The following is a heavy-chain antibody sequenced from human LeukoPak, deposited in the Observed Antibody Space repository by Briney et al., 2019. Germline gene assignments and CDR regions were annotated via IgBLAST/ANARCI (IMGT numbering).Heavy chain of an antibody. J-gene: IGHJ3*02. CDR1: GFSSGNNW. Sequence: GGSLRLSCAASGFSSGNNWMSWVRQAPGKGLEWVASTKQDGSEEYYVDSVRGRFSISRDNAKNSLFLQLNSLRAEDTAVYYCARRGGIAAAGEENDAFDIWGQGTMVTVSS. V-gene: IGHV3-7*03. CDR3: ARRGGIAAAGEENDAFDI. D-gene: IGHD6-13*01. CDR2: TKQDGSEE.